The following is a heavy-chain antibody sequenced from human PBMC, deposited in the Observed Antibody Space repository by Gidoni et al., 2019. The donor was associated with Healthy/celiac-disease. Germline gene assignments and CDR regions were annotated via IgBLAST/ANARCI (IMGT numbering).Heavy chain of an antibody. CDR3: ARDPGEPNPNYYFDY. CDR2: ISSSSSTI. J-gene: IGHJ4*02. V-gene: IGHV3-48*01. D-gene: IGHD3-16*01. Sequence: EVQLVESGGGLVQPGGSLRLSCAASGFTFSSYSMNWVRQAPGKGLEWVSYISSSSSTIYYADSVKGRFTISRDNAKNSLYLQMNSLRAEDTAVYYCARDPGEPNPNYYFDYWGQGTLVTVSS. CDR1: GFTFSSYS.